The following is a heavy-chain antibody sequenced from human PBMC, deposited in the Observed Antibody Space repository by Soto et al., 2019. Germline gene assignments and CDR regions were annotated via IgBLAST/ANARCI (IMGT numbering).Heavy chain of an antibody. Sequence: SETLSLTCAVYGGSFSGYYWSWIRQPPGKGLEWIGEINHSGSTNYNPSLKSRVTISVDTSKNQFSLKLSSVTAADTAVYYCARGRIKIFGVAAGMDVWGQGTRVTVSS. J-gene: IGHJ6*02. CDR2: INHSGST. V-gene: IGHV4-34*01. CDR3: ARGRIKIFGVAAGMDV. D-gene: IGHD3-3*01. CDR1: GGSFSGYY.